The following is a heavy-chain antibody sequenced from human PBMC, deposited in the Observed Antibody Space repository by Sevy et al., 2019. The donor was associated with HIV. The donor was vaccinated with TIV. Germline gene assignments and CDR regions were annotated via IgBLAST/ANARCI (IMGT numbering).Heavy chain of an antibody. CDR1: GDSISNYY. Sequence: SETLSLTCTVSGDSISNYYWSWIRQPSGKGLEWIGYFYYSRSTNYNPSLKSRVTISVDTSKNQISLKLRSVTAADTAVYYCARTSAYYYYAVDVWGQGITVTVSS. D-gene: IGHD2-2*01. J-gene: IGHJ6*02. CDR3: ARTSAYYYYAVDV. V-gene: IGHV4-59*01. CDR2: FYYSRST.